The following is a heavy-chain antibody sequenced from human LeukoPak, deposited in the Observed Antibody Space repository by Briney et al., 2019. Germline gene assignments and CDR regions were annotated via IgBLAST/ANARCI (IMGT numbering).Heavy chain of an antibody. Sequence: SETLSLTCAVYGGSFSGYYWSWIRQPPGKGLEWIGEINHSGSTNYNPSLKSRVTISVETSKNQFCLKVRSVTAGHTVVYYCARLRWLPNWFDTWGQGKLVTVSS. J-gene: IGHJ5*02. CDR3: ARLRWLPNWFDT. CDR1: GGSFSGYY. D-gene: IGHD4-23*01. V-gene: IGHV4-34*01. CDR2: INHSGST.